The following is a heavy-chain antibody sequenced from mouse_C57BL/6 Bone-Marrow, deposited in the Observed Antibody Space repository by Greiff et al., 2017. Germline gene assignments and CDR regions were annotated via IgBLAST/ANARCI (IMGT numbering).Heavy chain of an antibody. Sequence: QVQLQQPGAELVRPGTSVKLSCKASGYTFTSYWMHWVKQRPGQGLEWIGVIDPSDSYTIYNPKFKGKATLTVDKSSSPAYMQLSVLTSEDSAVYYFARSLSYIDYWGQGTALTVSS. V-gene: IGHV1-59*01. CDR3: ARSLSYIDY. J-gene: IGHJ2*01. CDR2: IDPSDSYT. CDR1: GYTFTSYW. D-gene: IGHD6-1*01.